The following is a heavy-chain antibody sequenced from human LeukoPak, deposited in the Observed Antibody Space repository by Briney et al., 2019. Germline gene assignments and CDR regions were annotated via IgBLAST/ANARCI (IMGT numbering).Heavy chain of an antibody. CDR3: ARDAYSSSSLDY. D-gene: IGHD6-13*01. Sequence: SGTLSLTCTVSGGSISSGGYYWSWIRQHPGKGLEWIGYIYYSGSTYYNPSLKSRVTISVDTSKNQFSLKLSSVTAADTAVYYCARDAYSSSSLDYWGQGTLVTVSS. V-gene: IGHV4-31*03. CDR2: IYYSGST. CDR1: GGSISSGGYY. J-gene: IGHJ4*02.